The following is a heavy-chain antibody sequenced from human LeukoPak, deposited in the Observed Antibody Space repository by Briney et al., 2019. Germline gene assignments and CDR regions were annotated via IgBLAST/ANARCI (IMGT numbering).Heavy chain of an antibody. CDR1: VGSFSGYY. Sequence: PSETLPLTCPGCVGSFSGYYWRWLRQPPGKELEWIGEINHSGSTNYNPSLKSRVTISVDTSKNQFSLKLSSVTAADTAGYYCARVVYCSGGSCYVRYGMDVGGQGTTVTVS. V-gene: IGHV4-34*01. D-gene: IGHD2-15*01. J-gene: IGHJ6*02. CDR2: INHSGST. CDR3: ARVVYCSGGSCYVRYGMDV.